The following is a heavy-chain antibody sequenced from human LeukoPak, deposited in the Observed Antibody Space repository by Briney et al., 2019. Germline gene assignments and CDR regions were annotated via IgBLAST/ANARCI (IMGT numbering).Heavy chain of an antibody. CDR1: GFNFINSA. CDR2: IVVGSDNT. D-gene: IGHD3-16*02. V-gene: IGHV1-58*02. CDR3: ARDQGWELSVSGFDY. Sequence: ASVKVSCKASGFNFINSAMQWVRQARGQRLEWIGWIVVGSDNTNYAQKFQERVTITRDMSTSTAYMELTSLRSEDTAVYYCARDQGWELSVSGFDYWGQGTLVTVSS. J-gene: IGHJ4*02.